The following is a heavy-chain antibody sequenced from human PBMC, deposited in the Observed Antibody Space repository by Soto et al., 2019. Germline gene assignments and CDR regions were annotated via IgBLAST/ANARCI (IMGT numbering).Heavy chain of an antibody. Sequence: QVQLQQWGAGLLKPSEALSLTCAVYGGSFSGYQWSWIRQTPGKGLEWIGEINDSGNINYNPSLKSRVTILLDTPKKQISLKLSSVTDADSAVYYCARGVILWFGELSRRGGYHYYMDVWGKGTTVTVSS. CDR3: ARGVILWFGELSRRGGYHYYMDV. CDR2: INDSGNI. J-gene: IGHJ6*03. V-gene: IGHV4-34*01. CDR1: GGSFSGYQ. D-gene: IGHD3-10*01.